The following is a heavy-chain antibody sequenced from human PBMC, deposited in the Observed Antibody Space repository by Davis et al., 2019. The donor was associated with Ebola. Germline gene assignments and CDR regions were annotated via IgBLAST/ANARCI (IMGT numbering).Heavy chain of an antibody. D-gene: IGHD6-19*01. CDR3: AIANRGPVADTGDY. J-gene: IGHJ4*02. Sequence: GESLKISCAASGFTFSSHWMHWVRQVPGKGLVWVSRINGDGSRTSYADSVKGRFTISRDNAKNTLYLQMNSLRAEDTAVYYCAIANRGPVADTGDYWGQGTLVTVSS. CDR2: INGDGSRT. CDR1: GFTFSSHW. V-gene: IGHV3-74*01.